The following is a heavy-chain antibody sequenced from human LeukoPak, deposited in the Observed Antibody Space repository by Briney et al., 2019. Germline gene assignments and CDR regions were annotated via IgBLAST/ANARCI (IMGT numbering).Heavy chain of an antibody. CDR2: IWSNGSNK. J-gene: IGHJ5*02. CDR3: ARYLGTGRNWFDP. Sequence: GMSLRLSCAASGFTFRSSGMHWVRQAPGKGLEWVAVIWSNGSNKNYADSVKGRFTISRDTSKNTLYLQMNSLRAEDTAMHYCARYLGTGRNWFDPWGQGTLVTVSS. CDR1: GFTFRSSG. D-gene: IGHD1-1*01. V-gene: IGHV3-33*01.